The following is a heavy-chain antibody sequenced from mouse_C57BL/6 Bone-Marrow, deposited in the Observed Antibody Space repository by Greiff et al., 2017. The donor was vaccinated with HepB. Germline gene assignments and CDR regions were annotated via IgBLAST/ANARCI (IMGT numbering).Heavy chain of an antibody. Sequence: QVQLKQPGAELVRPGTSVKLSCKASGYTFTSYWMHWVKQRPGQGLEWIGVIDPSDSYTNYNQKFKGKATLTVDTSSSTAYMQLSSLTSEDSAVYYCARGCYYGSSDDYYAMDYWGQGTSVTVSS. CDR2: IDPSDSYT. CDR1: GYTFTSYW. V-gene: IGHV1-59*01. D-gene: IGHD1-1*01. J-gene: IGHJ4*01. CDR3: ARGCYYGSSDDYYAMDY.